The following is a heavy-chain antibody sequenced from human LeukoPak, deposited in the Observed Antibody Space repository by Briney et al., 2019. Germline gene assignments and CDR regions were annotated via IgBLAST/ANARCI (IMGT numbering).Heavy chain of an antibody. D-gene: IGHD7-27*01. CDR1: GGSISSYY. V-gene: IGHV4-59*01. J-gene: IGHJ4*02. CDR3: ARAPRGLGYFDY. Sequence: SETLSLTCTVSGGSISSYYWSWIRQPPGKGLEWIGYIYYSGSTNYNPSLKSRVTISVDTSKNQFSLKLSSVTAADTAVYYCARAPRGLGYFDYWGQGTLVTGSS. CDR2: IYYSGST.